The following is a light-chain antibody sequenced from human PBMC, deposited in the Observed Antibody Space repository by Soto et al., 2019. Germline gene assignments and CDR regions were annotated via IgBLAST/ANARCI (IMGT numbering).Light chain of an antibody. J-gene: IGKJ1*01. V-gene: IGKV3-20*01. CDR2: GAS. CDR1: QSITSSY. Sequence: DIVMTQSPATLSVAPGERVTFSCRASQSITSSYLAWYQQKPGQAPRLLIYGASRRATDIPDRFSGSGSGTDFTLTISRLEPEDFAVYYCQQYGTSPQTFGQGTKVDIK. CDR3: QQYGTSPQT.